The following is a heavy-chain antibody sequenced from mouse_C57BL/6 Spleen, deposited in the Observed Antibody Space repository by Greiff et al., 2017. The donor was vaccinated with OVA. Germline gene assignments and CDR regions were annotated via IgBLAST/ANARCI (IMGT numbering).Heavy chain of an antibody. CDR3: AREGGITTVVEALVMDY. D-gene: IGHD1-1*01. V-gene: IGHV2-9-1*01. J-gene: IGHJ4*01. Sequence: QVQLQQSGPGLVAPSQRLSITCTVSGFSLTSYAISWVRQPPGKGLEWLGVIWTGGGTNYNSAHKSRLSISKDNSKSQVFLKMNSLQTDDTARYYCAREGGITTVVEALVMDYWGQGTSVTVSS. CDR1: GFSLTSYA. CDR2: IWTGGGT.